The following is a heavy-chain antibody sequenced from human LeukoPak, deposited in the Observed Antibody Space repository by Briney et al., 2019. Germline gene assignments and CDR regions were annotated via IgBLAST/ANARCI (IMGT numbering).Heavy chain of an antibody. CDR2: INHSGST. CDR3: ARDLGYCSGGSCPFDY. CDR1: GGSISSYY. Sequence: SETLSLTCTVSGGSISSYYWSWIRQPPGKGLEWIGEINHSGSTNYNPSLKSRVTISVDTSKNQFSLKLSSVTAADTAVYYCARDLGYCSGGSCPFDYWGQGTLVTVSS. V-gene: IGHV4-34*01. D-gene: IGHD2-15*01. J-gene: IGHJ4*02.